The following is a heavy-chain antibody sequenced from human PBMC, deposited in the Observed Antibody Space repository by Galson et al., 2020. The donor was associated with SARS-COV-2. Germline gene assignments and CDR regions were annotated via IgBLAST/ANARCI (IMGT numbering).Heavy chain of an antibody. V-gene: IGHV4-61*02. CDR1: GGSISRGSYY. Sequence: SETLSLTCTVPGGSISRGSYYWSWIRHPTGKALEWVGRIHSTGSTNYNPSLKSQVTIPVDTSKNQSSLRLSSVTAADTAVYYCARSHESIGNALYIWGQGTMVTVSS. J-gene: IGHJ3*02. D-gene: IGHD3-3*02. CDR3: ARSHESIGNALYI. CDR2: IHSTGST.